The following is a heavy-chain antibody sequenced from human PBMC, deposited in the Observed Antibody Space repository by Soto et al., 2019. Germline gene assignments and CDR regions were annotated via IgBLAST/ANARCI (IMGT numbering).Heavy chain of an antibody. V-gene: IGHV3-23*01. D-gene: IGHD1-26*01. J-gene: IGHJ4*02. CDR3: AKRPLSSSGSYYFDY. CDR2: ISGSGGSP. Sequence: GGSLRLSCAASGFTFSSYAMSWVRQAPGKGLEWVSAISGSGGSPYYADSVKGRFTISRDNSKNTLYLQMNSLRAEDTAVYYCAKRPLSSSGSYYFDYWGQGTLVTVSS. CDR1: GFTFSSYA.